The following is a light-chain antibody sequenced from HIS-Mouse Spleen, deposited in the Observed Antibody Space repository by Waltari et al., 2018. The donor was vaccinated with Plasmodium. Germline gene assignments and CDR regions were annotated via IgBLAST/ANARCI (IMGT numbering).Light chain of an antibody. V-gene: IGLV3-27*01. J-gene: IGLJ3*02. Sequence: SYELTQPSSVSLSPGQTARITCSGDVLAKKYARWFQQKPGQAPVLVIYKDSERPSGTTVTLTISGAQVEDEADYYCYSAADNNLVFGGGTKLTVL. CDR3: YSAADNNLV. CDR2: KDS. CDR1: VLAKKY.